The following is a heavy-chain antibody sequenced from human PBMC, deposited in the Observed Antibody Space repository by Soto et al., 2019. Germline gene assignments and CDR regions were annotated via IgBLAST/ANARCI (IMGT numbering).Heavy chain of an antibody. CDR3: ARGYCSGGSCYPGLGWFDP. J-gene: IGHJ5*02. CDR1: GGSFSGYY. V-gene: IGHV4-34*01. D-gene: IGHD2-15*01. Sequence: SETLSLTCAVYGGSFSGYYWSWIRQPPGKGLEWIGEINHSGSTNYNPSLKSRVTISVDTSKNQFSLKLSSVTAADTAVYYCARGYCSGGSCYPGLGWFDPWGQGTLVTVS. CDR2: INHSGST.